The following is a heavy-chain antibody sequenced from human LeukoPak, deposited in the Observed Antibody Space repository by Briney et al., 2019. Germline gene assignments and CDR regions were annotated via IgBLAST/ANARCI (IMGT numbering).Heavy chain of an antibody. Sequence: ASVKVSCKASGYTLTSYGISWVRQAPGQGLEWMGWISAYNGNTNYAQKLQGRVTMTTDTSTSTAYVELRSLRSDDTAVYYCARGIVVVPAAPPGVYYFDYWGQGTLVTVSS. J-gene: IGHJ4*02. CDR2: ISAYNGNT. CDR3: ARGIVVVPAAPPGVYYFDY. CDR1: GYTLTSYG. D-gene: IGHD2-2*01. V-gene: IGHV1-18*04.